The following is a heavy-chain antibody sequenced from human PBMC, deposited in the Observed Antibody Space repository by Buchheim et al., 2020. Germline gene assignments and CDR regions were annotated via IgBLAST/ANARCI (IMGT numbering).Heavy chain of an antibody. J-gene: IGHJ5*02. CDR3: ARDFWEYCSDIRCLMWFDP. CDR1: GFTFSSYA. V-gene: IGHV3-30-3*01. D-gene: IGHD2-2*01. CDR2: ISYDGNTE. Sequence: VQLLESGGGVVQPGRSLRLSCAASGFTFSSYAMHWVRQAPGKGLEWVSVISYDGNTEYYADSVKGRFTISRDKSRETLYLQMNSLRLEDTAVYHCARDFWEYCSDIRCLMWFDPWGPGTL.